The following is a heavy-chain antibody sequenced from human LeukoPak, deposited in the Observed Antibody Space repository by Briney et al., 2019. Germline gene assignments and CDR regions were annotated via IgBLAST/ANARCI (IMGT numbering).Heavy chain of an antibody. CDR1: GFTVSSNY. D-gene: IGHD3-22*01. J-gene: IGHJ5*02. CDR3: ARVLDSSGYYNWFDP. Sequence: GGSLILSCAASGFTVSSNYMSWVRQAPGKGLEWVSVIYSGGSTYYADSVKGRFTISRHNSKNTLYLQMNSLRAEDTAVYYCARVLDSSGYYNWFDPWGQGTLVTVSS. V-gene: IGHV3-53*04. CDR2: IYSGGST.